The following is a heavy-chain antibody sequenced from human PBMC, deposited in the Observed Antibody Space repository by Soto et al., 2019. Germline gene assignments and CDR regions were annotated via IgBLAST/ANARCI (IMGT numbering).Heavy chain of an antibody. D-gene: IGHD2-15*01. J-gene: IGHJ4*02. CDR2: IDLGDTKR. CDR1: GFSFRDYS. V-gene: IGHV3-23*03. CDR3: TKDRVPDGIYSFDF. Sequence: RGSLRLSCAASGFSFRDYSMNWVRQAPGKGLEWVAFIDLGDTKRDYRDSVKGRFIVSKDKSKKTVYLQMNSLRVEDTAIYYCTKDRVPDGIYSFDFWGQGALVTVSS.